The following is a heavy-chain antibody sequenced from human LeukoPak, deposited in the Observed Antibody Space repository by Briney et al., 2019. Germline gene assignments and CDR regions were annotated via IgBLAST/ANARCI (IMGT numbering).Heavy chain of an antibody. Sequence: ETSETLSLTCAVYGGSFSGYYWSWIRQPPGKGLEWIGEINHSGSTNYNPSLKSRATISVDTSKNQFSLKLSSVTAADTAVYYCARWPAGVRYYYYGMDVWGKGTTVTVSS. J-gene: IGHJ6*04. D-gene: IGHD1-14*01. V-gene: IGHV4-34*01. CDR2: INHSGST. CDR3: ARWPAGVRYYYYGMDV. CDR1: GGSFSGYY.